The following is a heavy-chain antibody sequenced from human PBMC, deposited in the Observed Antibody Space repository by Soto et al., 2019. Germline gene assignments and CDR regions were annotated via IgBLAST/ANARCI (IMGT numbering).Heavy chain of an antibody. V-gene: IGHV3-23*01. CDR2: ISGSGGST. CDR3: AKEGIVVVIAITSSIDY. J-gene: IGHJ4*02. Sequence: EVQLLESGGGLVQPGGSLRLSCAASGFTFSSYAMSWVRQAPGKGLEWVSAISGSGGSTYYADSVKGRFTISRDNSKNTRYLQMNSLRAEDTAVYYCAKEGIVVVIAITSSIDYWGQGTLVTVSS. D-gene: IGHD2-21*01. CDR1: GFTFSSYA.